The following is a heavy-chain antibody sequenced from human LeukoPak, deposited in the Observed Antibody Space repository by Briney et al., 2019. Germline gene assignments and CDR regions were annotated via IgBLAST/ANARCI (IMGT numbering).Heavy chain of an antibody. J-gene: IGHJ4*02. V-gene: IGHV1-2*02. CDR2: INPNSGGT. CDR1: GYTFTGYY. CDR3: AISRGYSYGFEGVFDY. D-gene: IGHD5-18*01. Sequence: ASVKVSCTASGYTFTGYYMHWVRQAPGQGLEWMGWINPNSGGTNYAQKFQGRVTMTRDTSISTAYMELSRLRSDDTAVYYCAISRGYSYGFEGVFDYWGQGTLVTVSS.